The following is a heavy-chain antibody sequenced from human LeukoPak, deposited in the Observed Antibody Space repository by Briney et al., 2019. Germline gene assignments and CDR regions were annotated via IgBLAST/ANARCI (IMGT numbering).Heavy chain of an antibody. V-gene: IGHV4-39*01. CDR3: ARKVYNGYAPFDY. D-gene: IGHD5-12*01. Sequence: SETLSLTCTVSGGSISSTTYYWGWIRQPPGKGLEWIGSIYYDGNTYFNPSLKSRLTISVDTSKNQFSLTLSSVTAADTAVYYCARKVYNGYAPFDYWGQGTLVTVSS. J-gene: IGHJ4*02. CDR1: GGSISSTTYY. CDR2: IYYDGNT.